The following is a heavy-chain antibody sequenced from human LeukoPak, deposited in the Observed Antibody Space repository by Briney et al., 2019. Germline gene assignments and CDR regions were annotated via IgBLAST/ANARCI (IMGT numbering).Heavy chain of an antibody. Sequence: SETLSLTCTVSGGSISSSSYYWGWIRQPPGKGLEWIGYIYYSGSTNYNPSLKSRVTISVDTSKNQFSLKLSSVTAADTAVYYCARQNDYVWGSHDYFDYWGQGTLVTVSS. J-gene: IGHJ4*02. D-gene: IGHD3-16*01. V-gene: IGHV4-61*05. CDR1: GGSISSSSYY. CDR3: ARQNDYVWGSHDYFDY. CDR2: IYYSGST.